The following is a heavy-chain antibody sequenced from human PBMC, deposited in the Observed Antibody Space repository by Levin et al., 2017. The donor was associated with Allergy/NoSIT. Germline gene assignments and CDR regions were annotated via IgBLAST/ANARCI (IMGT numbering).Heavy chain of an antibody. D-gene: IGHD1-14*01. CDR3: AKKQGGTTGFSFDV. Sequence: GGSLRLSCDASGFTFSDYAMSWVRQAPGKGLEWVSVITGGGFNTYYGDSVKGRFTVSRDNSKNTLYLELNSLRAEDTAVYYCAKKQGGTTGFSFDVWGQGTMVTVSS. V-gene: IGHV3-23*01. J-gene: IGHJ3*01. CDR2: ITGGGFNT. CDR1: GFTFSDYA.